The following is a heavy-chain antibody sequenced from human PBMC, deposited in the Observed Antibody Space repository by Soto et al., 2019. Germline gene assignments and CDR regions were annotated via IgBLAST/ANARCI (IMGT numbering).Heavy chain of an antibody. D-gene: IGHD3-22*01. CDR2: ISASDGNT. CDR1: GYTFTTYG. V-gene: IGHV1-18*01. CDR3: ARAGSSIVIGANFDY. Sequence: QVQLMQSGAEVKKPGASVKVSCKASGYTFTTYGINWVRQAPGQGLEWMGWISASDGNTSYAQKLQGRVTMTTDSSTSTVYMELRSLRSDDTAVYYCARAGSSIVIGANFDYWGQGSLVTVSS. J-gene: IGHJ4*02.